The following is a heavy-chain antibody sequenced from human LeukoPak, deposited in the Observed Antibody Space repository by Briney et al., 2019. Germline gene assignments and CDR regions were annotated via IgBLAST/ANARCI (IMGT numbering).Heavy chain of an antibody. CDR1: GFTFSSYD. CDR2: IGTAGDT. D-gene: IGHD3-22*01. CDR3: ARGRDSSGYGPNWFDP. V-gene: IGHV3-13*01. Sequence: GGSLRLSCAASGFTFSSYDMHWVRQATGKGLEWVSAIGTAGDTYYPGSVKGRFTISRENAKNSLYLQMNSLRAGDTAVYYCARGRDSSGYGPNWFDPWGQGTLVTVSS. J-gene: IGHJ5*02.